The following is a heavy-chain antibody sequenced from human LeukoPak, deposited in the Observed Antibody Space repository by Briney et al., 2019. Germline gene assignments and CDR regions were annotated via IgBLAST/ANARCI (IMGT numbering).Heavy chain of an antibody. CDR1: GFTFSSYA. CDR3: ARDKPYYYYDMDV. J-gene: IGHJ6*02. CDR2: ISYDGSNK. Sequence: GRSLRLSCAASGFTFSSYAMHWVRQAPGKGLEWVAVISYDGSNKYYADSVKGRFTISRDNSKNTLYLQMNSLRAEDTAVYYCARDKPYYYYDMDVWGQGTTVTVSS. V-gene: IGHV3-30-3*01.